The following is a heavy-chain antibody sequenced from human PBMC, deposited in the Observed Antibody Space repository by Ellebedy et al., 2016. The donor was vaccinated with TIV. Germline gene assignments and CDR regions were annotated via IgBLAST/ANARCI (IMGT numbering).Heavy chain of an antibody. CDR3: ASGIVGAVDAFDI. CDR1: GYSFTSYW. J-gene: IGHJ3*02. Sequence: KVSCKGSGYSFTSYWIGWVRQMLGKGLEWMGIIYPGDSDTRYSPSFQGQVTISADKSISTAYLQWSSLKASDTAMYYCASGIVGAVDAFDIWGQGTMVTVSS. CDR2: IYPGDSDT. V-gene: IGHV5-51*01. D-gene: IGHD1-26*01.